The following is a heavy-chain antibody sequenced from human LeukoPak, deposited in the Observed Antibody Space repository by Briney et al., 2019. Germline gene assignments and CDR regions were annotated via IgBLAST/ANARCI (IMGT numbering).Heavy chain of an antibody. Sequence: GGSLRLSCAASGFIFTTYSMSWLRQAPGMGLEWVSSIYTSSSDIYYADSVKGRFIVSRDNAKNSLYLQMNSLRAEDTAVYYCARIYSGGYYSYDYWGQGTLVTVSS. V-gene: IGHV3-21*01. J-gene: IGHJ4*02. CDR1: GFIFTTYS. CDR2: IYTSSSDI. D-gene: IGHD3-22*01. CDR3: ARIYSGGYYSYDY.